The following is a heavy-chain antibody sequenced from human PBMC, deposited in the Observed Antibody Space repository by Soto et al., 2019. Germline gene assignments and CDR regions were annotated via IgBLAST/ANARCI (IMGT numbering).Heavy chain of an antibody. CDR1: GYTFTSYG. V-gene: IGHV1-18*01. D-gene: IGHD5-18*01. Sequence: QVQLVQSGAEVKKPGASVKVSCKASGYTFTSYGISWVRQAPGQGLEGMGGISAYNGNTNYSHKLQRRVTMTTDTSTSTEYMELRSLRYEEQGVYFCARGNTVETGSYWGQGTLVTFSS. J-gene: IGHJ4*02. CDR2: ISAYNGNT. CDR3: ARGNTVETGSY.